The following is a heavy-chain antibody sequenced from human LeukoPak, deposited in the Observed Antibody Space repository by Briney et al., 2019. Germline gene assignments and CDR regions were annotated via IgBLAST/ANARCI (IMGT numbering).Heavy chain of an antibody. CDR2: IKQDGSDK. Sequence: GGSLRLSCAASGFTFNNYYMSWVRQAPGKGLEWVANIKQDGSDKYYVDSVKGRFTISRDNAKNSLYLQMNSLRAEDTAVYYCARERKYDSNFDYWGQGTLVTVSS. CDR1: GFTFNNYY. J-gene: IGHJ4*02. CDR3: ARERKYDSNFDY. D-gene: IGHD1-1*01. V-gene: IGHV3-7*01.